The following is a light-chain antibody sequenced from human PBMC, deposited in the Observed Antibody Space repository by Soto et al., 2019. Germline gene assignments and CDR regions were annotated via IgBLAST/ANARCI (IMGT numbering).Light chain of an antibody. Sequence: QSVLTQPPSVSGAPGQRVTISCTGTSSNIGARYDIHWYQQIPGTAPKPLIYDKTHRPSGVPDRFSGSKSGTSASLAITGLRAEDEADYYCQSFDTTLKVVLFGGGTKLTVL. CDR2: DKT. J-gene: IGLJ2*01. CDR3: QSFDTTLKVVL. CDR1: SSNIGARYD. V-gene: IGLV1-40*01.